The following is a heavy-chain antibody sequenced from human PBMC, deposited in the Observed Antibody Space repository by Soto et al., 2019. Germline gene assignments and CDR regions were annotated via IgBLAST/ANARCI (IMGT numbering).Heavy chain of an antibody. CDR2: IYYSGST. D-gene: IGHD3-9*01. V-gene: IGHV4-31*03. J-gene: IGHJ6*02. CDR3: ARAGVRYFEWLLSYYGMDV. Sequence: SETLSLTYTVSGGYISSGGYYWSWIRQHPGKGLEWIGYIYYSGSTYYNPSLKSRVTISVDTSKNQFSLKLSSVTAADTAVYYCARAGVRYFEWLLSYYGMDVWGQGTTVTGSS. CDR1: GGYISSGGYY.